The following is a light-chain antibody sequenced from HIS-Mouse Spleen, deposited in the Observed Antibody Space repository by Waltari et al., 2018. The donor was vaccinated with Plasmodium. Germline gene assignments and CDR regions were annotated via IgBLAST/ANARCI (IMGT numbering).Light chain of an antibody. J-gene: IGLJ3*02. V-gene: IGLV2-8*01. CDR3: SSYAGSNNWV. CDR2: EVS. CDR1: SSDVGGDHS. Sequence: QSALTQPPSASGSPGPSVPISCTGPSSDVGGDHSASWYQQHPGKAPKLMIYEVSKRPSGVPDRFSGSKSGNTASLTVSGLQAEDEADYYCSSYAGSNNWVFGGGTKLTVL.